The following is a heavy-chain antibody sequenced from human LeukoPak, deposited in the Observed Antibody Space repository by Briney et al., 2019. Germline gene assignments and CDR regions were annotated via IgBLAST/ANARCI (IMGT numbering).Heavy chain of an antibody. CDR1: GGSISTSSYY. J-gene: IGHJ5*02. V-gene: IGHV4-39*01. CDR3: ARSVGGNVNTANWFDP. Sequence: PSETLSLTCTVSGGSISTSSYYWGWIRQPPGKGLEWIASMLYSGSTYYNPSLKSRVAISADTSKNQFSLNLRSVTAADTAVYYCARSVGGNVNTANWFDPWGRGTLVTVSS. D-gene: IGHD4-23*01. CDR2: MLYSGST.